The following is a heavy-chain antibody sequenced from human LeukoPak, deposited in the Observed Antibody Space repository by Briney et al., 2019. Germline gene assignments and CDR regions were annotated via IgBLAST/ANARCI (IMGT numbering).Heavy chain of an antibody. J-gene: IGHJ4*02. CDR3: ARESRPYSSGSPDY. V-gene: IGHV3-66*01. CDR1: GFTFSSYA. Sequence: GGSLRLSCAASGFTFSSYAMSWVRQAPGKGLEWVSVIYSGGSTYYADSVKGRFTISRDNSKNTLYLQMNSLRAEDTAVYYCARESRPYSSGSPDYWGQGTLVTVSS. D-gene: IGHD6-19*01. CDR2: IYSGGST.